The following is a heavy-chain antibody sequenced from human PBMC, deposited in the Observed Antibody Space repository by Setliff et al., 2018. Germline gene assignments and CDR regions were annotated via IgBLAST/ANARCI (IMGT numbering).Heavy chain of an antibody. CDR1: GYTFTNYN. V-gene: IGHV1-46*01. CDR3: AKGFSIGLELWFGESNIYPPLDY. J-gene: IGHJ4*02. D-gene: IGHD3-10*01. CDR2: INASGGST. Sequence: ASVKVSCKASGYTFTNYNMHWVRQAPGQGLEWMGIINASGGSTTYAQKFQGRVTMTRDTSTSTVYLEMTSLSSEDTAVYYCAKGFSIGLELWFGESNIYPPLDYWGQGTLVTVSS.